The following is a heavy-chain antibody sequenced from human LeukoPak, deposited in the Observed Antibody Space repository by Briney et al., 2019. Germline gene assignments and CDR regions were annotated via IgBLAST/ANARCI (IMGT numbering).Heavy chain of an antibody. CDR1: GYTFIGYY. Sequence: GASVTVSCKASGYTFIGYYIHWVRQAPGQGLEWMGWIIPNSGDTNYAQKFQGRVTMTRDTSISTAYMELSSLRSDDTAVYYCARDQVVRGDDLDYWGQGTLVTVSS. J-gene: IGHJ4*02. D-gene: IGHD3-10*01. CDR2: IIPNSGDT. CDR3: ARDQVVRGDDLDY. V-gene: IGHV1-2*02.